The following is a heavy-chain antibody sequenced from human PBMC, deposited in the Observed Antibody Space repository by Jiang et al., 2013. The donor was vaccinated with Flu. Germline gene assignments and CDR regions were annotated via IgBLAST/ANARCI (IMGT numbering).Heavy chain of an antibody. Sequence: GAEVKKPGSSVKVSCKASGGTFSSYAISWVRQAPGQGLEWMGRIIPILGIANYAQKFQGRVTITADKSTSTAYMELSSLRSEDTAVYYCALLTMITFGGVIARDYWGQGTLVTVSS. V-gene: IGHV1-69*04. J-gene: IGHJ4*02. CDR2: IIPILGIA. CDR3: ALLTMITFGGVIARDY. CDR1: GGTFSSYA. D-gene: IGHD3-16*02.